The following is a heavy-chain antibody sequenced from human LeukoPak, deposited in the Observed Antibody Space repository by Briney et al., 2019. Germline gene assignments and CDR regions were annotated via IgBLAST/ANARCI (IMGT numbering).Heavy chain of an antibody. CDR2: ISSSGSTI. J-gene: IGHJ4*02. D-gene: IGHD2-2*01. CDR1: GFTFSDYY. Sequence: GGSLRLSCAASGFTFSDYYMSWIRQAPGKGLEWVSYISSSGSTIYYAGSVKGRFTISRDNSKNTLYLQMNSLRAEDTAVYYCAKGVVVAPDVTPFDYWGQGTLVTVSS. V-gene: IGHV3-11*01. CDR3: AKGVVVAPDVTPFDY.